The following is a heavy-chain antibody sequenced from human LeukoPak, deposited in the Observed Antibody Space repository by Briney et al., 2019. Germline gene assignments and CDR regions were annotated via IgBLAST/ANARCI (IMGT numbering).Heavy chain of an antibody. CDR1: GGTFSSYA. J-gene: IGHJ4*02. CDR2: ISAYNGNT. CDR3: ARVDYGDPPDY. Sequence: ASVKVSCKASGGTFSSYAISWVRQAPGQGLEWMGWISAYNGNTNYAQKLQGRVTMTTDTSTSTAYMELRSLRSDDTAVYYCARVDYGDPPDYWGQGTLVTVSS. D-gene: IGHD4-17*01. V-gene: IGHV1-18*01.